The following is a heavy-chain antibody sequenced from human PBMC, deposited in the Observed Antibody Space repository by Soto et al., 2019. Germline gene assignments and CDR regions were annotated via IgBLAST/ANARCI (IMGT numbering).Heavy chain of an antibody. CDR2: INPNSGGT. CDR3: ARGFGDYYGMDV. J-gene: IGHJ6*02. Sequence: ASVKVSFKASGYTFTGYYIHWVRQAPGQGLECMGWINPNSGGTNYAQKFQGRVTMTRDTSISTAYMELSRLRSDDTAVYYCARGFGDYYGMDVCGQGTTVTVSS. V-gene: IGHV1-2*02. CDR1: GYTFTGYY. D-gene: IGHD3-10*01.